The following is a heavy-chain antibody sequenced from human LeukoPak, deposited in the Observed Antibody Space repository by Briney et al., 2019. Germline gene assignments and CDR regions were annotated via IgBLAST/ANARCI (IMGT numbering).Heavy chain of an antibody. J-gene: IGHJ4*02. CDR3: ARQIPLRGYSYGYPYYFDY. Sequence: SETLSVTCTVSGGSISSSSYYWGWIRQPPGKGLEWIGIIYYSGSTYYNPSLKSRVTISVDTSKNQFSLKLSSVTAADTAVYYCARQIPLRGYSYGYPYYFDYWGQGTLVTVSS. CDR2: IYYSGST. V-gene: IGHV4-39*01. D-gene: IGHD5-18*01. CDR1: GGSISSSSYY.